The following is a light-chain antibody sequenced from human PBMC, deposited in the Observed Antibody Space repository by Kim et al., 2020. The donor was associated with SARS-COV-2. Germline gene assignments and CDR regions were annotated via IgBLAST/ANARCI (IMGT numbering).Light chain of an antibody. V-gene: IGKV1-27*01. J-gene: IGKJ4*01. CDR2: AAS. CDR3: QKYNIVPLF. CDR1: QGIRNY. Sequence: DIQMAQSPSSLSASVGDRVTITCRASQGIRNYLAWYQQKPGRVPRLLIYAASTLQPGVPARFSCSGFWSDFTLTITGLQAEDVATYYCQKYNIVPLFFGGGTKLEI.